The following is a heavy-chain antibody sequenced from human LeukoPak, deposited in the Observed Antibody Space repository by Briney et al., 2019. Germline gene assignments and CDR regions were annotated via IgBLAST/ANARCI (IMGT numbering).Heavy chain of an antibody. D-gene: IGHD2-8*01. CDR2: ISYDGSNK. V-gene: IGHV3-30-3*01. J-gene: IGHJ4*02. Sequence: PGRSLRLSCAASGFTFSSYAMHWVRQAPGKGLEWVAVISYDGSNKYYADSVKGRFTISRDNSKNTLYLQMNSLRAEDTAVYYCTRDVWGDRDNYFDCWGQGTLVTVSS. CDR3: TRDVWGDRDNYFDC. CDR1: GFTFSSYA.